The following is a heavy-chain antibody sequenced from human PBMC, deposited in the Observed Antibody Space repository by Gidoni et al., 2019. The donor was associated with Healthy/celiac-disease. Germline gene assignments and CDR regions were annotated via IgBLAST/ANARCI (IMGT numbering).Heavy chain of an antibody. CDR2: IKSKTDGGTT. J-gene: IGHJ4*02. CDR1: GFTFSHAW. V-gene: IGHV3-15*01. Sequence: EVQLVESGGGLVKPGGSLRLSCAASGFTFSHAWMSWVRQAQGKGLEWVGRIKSKTDGGTTDYAAPVKGRFTISRDDSKNTLYLQMNSLKTEDTAVYYCTTDYYDSSGYYCDYWGQGTLVTVSS. D-gene: IGHD3-22*01. CDR3: TTDYYDSSGYYCDY.